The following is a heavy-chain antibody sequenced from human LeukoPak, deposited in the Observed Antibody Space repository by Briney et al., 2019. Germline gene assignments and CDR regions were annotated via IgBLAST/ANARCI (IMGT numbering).Heavy chain of an antibody. CDR2: IDPSDSYT. D-gene: IGHD1-7*01. J-gene: IGHJ5*02. V-gene: IGHV5-10-1*01. CDR1: GYSFTSYW. Sequence: GESLKISCQSSGYSFTSYWITWVRQMPGKGLEWMGRIDPSDSYTDYSPSFQGHVTISVDKSISTAYLQWSSLKASDTAMYHCARGTGTTWFDPWGQGNLVTVSS. CDR3: ARGTGTTWFDP.